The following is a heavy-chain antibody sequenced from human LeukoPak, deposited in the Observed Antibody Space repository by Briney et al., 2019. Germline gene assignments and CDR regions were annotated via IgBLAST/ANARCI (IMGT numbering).Heavy chain of an antibody. CDR1: GGTFSSYA. Sequence: SVKVSCKASGGTFSSYAISWVRQAPGQGLEWMGGIIPIFGTANYAQKFQGRVTITADESTSTAYMELSSLRSEDTAVYYCAQSRITMIVEEYYFDYWGQGTLVTVSS. CDR3: AQSRITMIVEEYYFDY. CDR2: IIPIFGTA. D-gene: IGHD3-22*01. V-gene: IGHV1-69*01. J-gene: IGHJ4*02.